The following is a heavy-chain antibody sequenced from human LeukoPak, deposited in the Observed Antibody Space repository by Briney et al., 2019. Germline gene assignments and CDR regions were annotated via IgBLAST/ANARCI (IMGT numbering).Heavy chain of an antibody. CDR1: GGSISSYY. CDR3: AGDYGDYGSEDY. CDR2: IYYSGST. Sequence: SETLSLTCTVSGGSISSYYWSWIRQPPGKGLEWIGYIYYSGSTNYNPSLKSRVTISVDTSKNQFSLKLSSVTAADTAVYYCAGDYGDYGSEDYWGQGTLVTVSS. D-gene: IGHD4-17*01. V-gene: IGHV4-59*12. J-gene: IGHJ4*02.